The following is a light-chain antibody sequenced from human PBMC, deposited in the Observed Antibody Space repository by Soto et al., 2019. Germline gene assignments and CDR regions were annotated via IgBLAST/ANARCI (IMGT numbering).Light chain of an antibody. CDR1: QSVSSY. V-gene: IGKV3-11*01. CDR2: DAS. J-gene: IGKJ5*01. Sequence: EIVLTQSPATLSLSPGERATLSCRASQSVSSYLAWYQQKPGQAPRLLIYDASNRSTDIPARFSGSGSVSDFTLTISSLVPEDFVVYYYQQGSNWPVSFGQGTRLESK. CDR3: QQGSNWPVS.